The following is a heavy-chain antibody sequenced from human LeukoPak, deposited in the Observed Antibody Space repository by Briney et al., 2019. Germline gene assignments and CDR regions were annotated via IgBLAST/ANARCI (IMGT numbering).Heavy chain of an antibody. V-gene: IGHV3-33*01. J-gene: IGHJ4*02. CDR3: ARGKIGYSYGSYY. CDR2: IWFDGSNK. CDR1: AFTFSIYG. Sequence: GTSLRLSCAASAFTFSIYGMHWVRQAPGKGLEWLAVIWFDGSNKYYADSVKGRFTISRDNSKNTLYLQMNSLRAEDTAVYYCARGKIGYSYGSYYWGQGTLVTVSS. D-gene: IGHD5-18*01.